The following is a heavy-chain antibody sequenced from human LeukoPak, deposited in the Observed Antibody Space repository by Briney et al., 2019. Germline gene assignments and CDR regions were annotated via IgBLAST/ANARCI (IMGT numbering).Heavy chain of an antibody. J-gene: IGHJ3*02. Sequence: GGSLRLSCAASGFTFSSYWMIWVRQAPGKGLEWVANIKQDGSEKYYVDSVKGRFTISRDNAKNSLYLQMNSLRAEDTAVYYCARGNYYDSSDYYYVAGDPLVRIWGQGTMVTVSS. D-gene: IGHD3-22*01. CDR2: IKQDGSEK. CDR3: ARGNYYDSSDYYYVAGDPLVRI. CDR1: GFTFSSYW. V-gene: IGHV3-7*01.